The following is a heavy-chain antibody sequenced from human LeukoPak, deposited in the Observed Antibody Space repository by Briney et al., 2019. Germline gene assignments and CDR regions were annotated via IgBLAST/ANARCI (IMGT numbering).Heavy chain of an antibody. Sequence: GASVKVSCKASGYTFTSYDINWVRQATGQGLEWMGWMNPNSGNTGYAQKFQGRVTMTRNTSISTAYMELSSLRSEDTAVYYCARGPGYSSSPGGGWFDPWGQGTLVTVSS. V-gene: IGHV1-8*01. CDR1: GYTFTSYD. CDR2: MNPNSGNT. J-gene: IGHJ5*02. CDR3: ARGPGYSSSPGGGWFDP. D-gene: IGHD6-13*01.